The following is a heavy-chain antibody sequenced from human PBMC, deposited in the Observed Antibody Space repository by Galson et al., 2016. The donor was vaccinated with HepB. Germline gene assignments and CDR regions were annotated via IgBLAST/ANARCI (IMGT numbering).Heavy chain of an antibody. V-gene: IGHV2-5*02. CDR3: AHKPQRSTYFDH. D-gene: IGHD6-6*01. J-gene: IGHJ4*02. CDR1: GFSPTSIGVG. Sequence: PALVKPTQTLSLTCSFSGFSPTSIGVGVGWFRQPPGKALEWLAPIYGDDDKRHRPSLKSRLSITKDTSKNLVLVTMTNMDLADTSTYYCAHKPQRSTYFDHWGQGTLVTVSS. CDR2: IYGDDDK.